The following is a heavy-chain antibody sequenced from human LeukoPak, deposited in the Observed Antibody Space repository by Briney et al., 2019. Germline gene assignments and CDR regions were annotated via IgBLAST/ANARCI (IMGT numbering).Heavy chain of an antibody. CDR2: TSYDESNK. CDR3: ARTSGDDSGYYHDF. D-gene: IGHD3-22*01. V-gene: IGHV3-30-3*01. J-gene: IGHJ4*02. CDR1: GFTFSSYA. Sequence: GGSLRLSCAVSGFTFSSYAMHWVRQAPGKGLVWVAVTSYDESNKYYADSVKGRFTISRDNSKNTLYLQMNSLRAEDTAVYYCARTSGDDSGYYHDFWGQGILVTVSS.